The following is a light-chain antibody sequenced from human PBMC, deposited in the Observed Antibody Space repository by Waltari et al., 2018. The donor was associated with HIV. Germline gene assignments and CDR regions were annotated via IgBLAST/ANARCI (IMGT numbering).Light chain of an antibody. CDR1: RGIGTY. CDR3: QQRGNWELT. Sequence: EIVLTQSPDTLSLSPGERATLSCRASRGIGTYLAWYQQKPGQAPRLLIYDASDRATGVPARFSGSGSGTDFTLTISNLEPEDFAIYFCQQRGNWELTFGGGTKVEVK. J-gene: IGKJ4*01. V-gene: IGKV3-11*01. CDR2: DAS.